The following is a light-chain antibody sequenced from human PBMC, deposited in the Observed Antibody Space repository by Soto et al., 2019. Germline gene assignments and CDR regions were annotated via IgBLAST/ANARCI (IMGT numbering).Light chain of an antibody. Sequence: QSALTHPASVSGSPGQSITISCTGTSSGVGSYDLVSWYQQHPGKAPRLIIYEVTKRPSGVSNRFSGSKSGSTASLTFSGLQAEDEADYFCCSYAGVSTFVFGTGTKVTVL. CDR2: EVT. V-gene: IGLV2-23*02. CDR1: SSGVGSYDL. J-gene: IGLJ1*01. CDR3: CSYAGVSTFV.